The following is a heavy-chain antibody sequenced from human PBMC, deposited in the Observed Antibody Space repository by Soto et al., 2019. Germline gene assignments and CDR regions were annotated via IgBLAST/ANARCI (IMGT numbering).Heavy chain of an antibody. J-gene: IGHJ5*02. CDR2: IYHSGGT. D-gene: IGHD6-6*01. CDR3: ARHVYTSSSSCFDP. V-gene: IGHV4-30-2*01. CDR1: GDSISSGGYS. Sequence: SQTLSLTCTVSGDSISSGGYSWSWIRQPPGKGLEWIGYIYHSGGTYYNPSLESRVTISVDRSKSQFSLRLSSVTAVDTAVYYCARHVYTSSSSCFDPWGQGTLVTVSS.